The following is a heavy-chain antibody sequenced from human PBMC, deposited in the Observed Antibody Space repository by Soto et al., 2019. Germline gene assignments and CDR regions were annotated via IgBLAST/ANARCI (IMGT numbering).Heavy chain of an antibody. CDR2: ISGSGGYI. V-gene: IGHV3-21*01. Sequence: NPGGSLRLSCEGSGFTFSSYSMNWVRQAPGRGLEWVSSISGSGGYIYYADSVKGRFTISRDNAKNSLYLQMTSLRDEDTALYYCARDRQSTPWYAADYWGQGSLVTVS. CDR3: ARDRQSTPWYAADY. J-gene: IGHJ4*02. D-gene: IGHD6-13*01. CDR1: GFTFSSYS.